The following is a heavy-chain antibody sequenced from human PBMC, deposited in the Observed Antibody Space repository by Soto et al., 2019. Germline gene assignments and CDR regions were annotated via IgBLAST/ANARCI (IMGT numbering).Heavy chain of an antibody. Sequence: LRLSCAASGFTFSTHSMNWVRQAPGKGLEWISYISSSSSAVYYADSLKGRLTISRDNAKNSLYLQMNSLRDEDTAVYYCARAGFDYWGQGTLVTVYS. CDR2: ISSSSSAV. J-gene: IGHJ4*02. CDR3: ARAGFDY. V-gene: IGHV3-48*02. CDR1: GFTFSTHS.